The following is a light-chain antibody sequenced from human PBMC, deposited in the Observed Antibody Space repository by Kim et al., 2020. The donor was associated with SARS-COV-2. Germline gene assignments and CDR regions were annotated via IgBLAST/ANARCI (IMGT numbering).Light chain of an antibody. V-gene: IGKV1-5*01. CDR3: QHRKT. CDR1: QTLSGR. Sequence: STLSASVGDRVTITCRASQTLSGRLAWYQQKPGKAPKLLIFDASTLESGVLSRFRGSGSGTDFILTISSLQPDDSATYYCQHRKTFGQGTKVDIK. J-gene: IGKJ1*01. CDR2: DAS.